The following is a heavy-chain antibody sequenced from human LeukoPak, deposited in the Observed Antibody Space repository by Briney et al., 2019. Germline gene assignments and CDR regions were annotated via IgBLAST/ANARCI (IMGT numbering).Heavy chain of an antibody. CDR1: GDSVTTYY. D-gene: IGHD3/OR15-3a*01. CDR2: VSHDGTT. V-gene: IGHV4-59*08. Sequence: SETLSLTCSVAGDSVTTYYWSWSWQATGKGLEWIGYVSHDGTTNYTPSLRSRVIMSVDTANNTISLRLTSVTAADTAIYYCARLDCYDVVGSHNHCGRGTQVTVS. J-gene: IGHJ5*02. CDR3: ARLDCYDVVGSHNH.